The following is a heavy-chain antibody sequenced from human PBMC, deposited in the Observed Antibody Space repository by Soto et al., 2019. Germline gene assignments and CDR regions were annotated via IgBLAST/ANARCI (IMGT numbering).Heavy chain of an antibody. CDR1: GYTFTGYY. J-gene: IGHJ6*04. CDR3: ARGLIVDV. V-gene: IGHV1-8*02. Sequence: VASVKVSCKASGYTFTGYYMHWVRQAPGQGLEWMGWINPNSGNTGYAQKFQGRVTMTRNTSISTAYMELSSLRSEDTAVYYCARGLIVDVWGKGTTVTVSS. CDR2: INPNSGNT. D-gene: IGHD2-8*01.